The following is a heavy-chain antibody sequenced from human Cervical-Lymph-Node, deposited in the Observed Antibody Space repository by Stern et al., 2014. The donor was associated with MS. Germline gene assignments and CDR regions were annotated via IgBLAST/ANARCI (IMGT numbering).Heavy chain of an antibody. D-gene: IGHD3-22*01. CDR2: ISAYNGNT. CDR1: GYTFTSYG. J-gene: IGHJ4*02. CDR3: ARGVDYYDSSGRFDY. V-gene: IGHV1-18*04. Sequence: QVQLVQSGAEVKKPGASVKVSCKASGYTFTSYGISWARQAPGQGLQWMGWISAYNGNTHYAQKLQGRVTMTTDTPTRTAYMELRSLRSDDTAVYYCARGVDYYDSSGRFDYWGQGTLVTVSS.